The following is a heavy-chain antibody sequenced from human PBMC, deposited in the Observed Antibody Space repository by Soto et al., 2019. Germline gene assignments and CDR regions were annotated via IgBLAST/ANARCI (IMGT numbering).Heavy chain of an antibody. CDR3: ASEPLVGGAVTGRGAFEI. CDR1: GYTFTSYY. V-gene: IGHV1-46*01. D-gene: IGHD6-19*01. Sequence: ASVTVSCQASGYTFTSYYMHWVRQAPGQGLEWMGIINPSGASTSYAQKFQGRVTVTRDTSTSTVYMELSSLRSEDTAVYYCASEPLVGGAVTGRGAFEIWGQGTMVTVSS. CDR2: INPSGAST. J-gene: IGHJ3*02.